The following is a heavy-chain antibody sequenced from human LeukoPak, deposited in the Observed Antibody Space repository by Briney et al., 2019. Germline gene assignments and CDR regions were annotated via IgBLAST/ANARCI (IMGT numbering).Heavy chain of an antibody. CDR2: TYYRSKWDN. CDR1: GDSVSSNSAA. Sequence: SQTLSLTCAISGDSVSSNSAAWNWIRQSPSRGLEWLGRTYYRSKWDNDYAVSVKSRISISPDTSKNQFSLHLNSVTPEDTAVYYCARERYYDSSGYRNFDYWGQGTLVTVSS. CDR3: ARERYYDSSGYRNFDY. J-gene: IGHJ4*02. V-gene: IGHV6-1*01. D-gene: IGHD3-22*01.